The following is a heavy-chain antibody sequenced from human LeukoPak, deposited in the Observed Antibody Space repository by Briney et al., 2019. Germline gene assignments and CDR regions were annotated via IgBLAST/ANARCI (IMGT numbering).Heavy chain of an antibody. CDR3: ARGGGWQWNRFDP. CDR1: GGSISSSSYY. J-gene: IGHJ5*02. V-gene: IGHV4-39*07. CDR2: IYYSGST. D-gene: IGHD6-19*01. Sequence: PSETLSLTCTVSGGSISSSSYYWGWIRQPPGKGLEWIGSIYYSGSTYYNPSLKSRVTISVDTSKNQFSLKLSSVTAADTAVYYCARGGGWQWNRFDPWGQGTLVTVSS.